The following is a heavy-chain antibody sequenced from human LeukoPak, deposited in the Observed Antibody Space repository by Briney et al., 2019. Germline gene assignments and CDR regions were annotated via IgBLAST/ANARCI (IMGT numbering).Heavy chain of an antibody. CDR1: GGSISSYY. Sequence: SETLSLTCTVSGGSISSYYWSWIRQPAGKGLEWIGRIYTSGSTNYNPSLKSRVTMSVDTSENQFSLKLSSVTAADTAVYYCARDLEYSSSAGFDYWGQGTLVTVSS. D-gene: IGHD6-6*01. CDR3: ARDLEYSSSAGFDY. CDR2: IYTSGST. J-gene: IGHJ4*02. V-gene: IGHV4-4*07.